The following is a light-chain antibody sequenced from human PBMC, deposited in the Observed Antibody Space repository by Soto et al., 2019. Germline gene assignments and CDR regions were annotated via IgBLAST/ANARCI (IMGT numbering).Light chain of an antibody. CDR1: QSVISRF. J-gene: IGKJ2*01. Sequence: EIVLTQSPGTLSLSPGERATLSCRATQSVISRFLAWYQQKPGQAPRLLIYGASSRATGIPARFSGSGSGTDFTLTISRLEPEDFAVFYCQQYGSSPFTFGQGTKLEIK. CDR2: GAS. CDR3: QQYGSSPFT. V-gene: IGKV3-20*01.